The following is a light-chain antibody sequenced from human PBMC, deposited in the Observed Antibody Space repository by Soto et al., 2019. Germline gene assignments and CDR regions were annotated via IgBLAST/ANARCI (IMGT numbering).Light chain of an antibody. V-gene: IGLV2-8*01. CDR3: NSYAGNNNVV. J-gene: IGLJ2*01. CDR2: EVT. CDR1: SRDVGAYNS. Sequence: QSALTQPPSASGSPGQSVTISCTGTSRDVGAYNSVSWYQQHPGEVPKLLIYEVTQRPSGVPNRFSGDKSGNTATLTVSGLQAGDGADYDCNSYAGNNNVVFGGGTKVTVL.